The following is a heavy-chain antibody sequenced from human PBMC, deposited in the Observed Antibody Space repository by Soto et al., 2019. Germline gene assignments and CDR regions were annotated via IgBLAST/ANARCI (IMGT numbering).Heavy chain of an antibody. CDR3: AHRLAVMAAFDV. CDR1: GFSLTTSGRG. CDR2: FFWGDDK. V-gene: IGHV2-5*02. Sequence: QITLKESGPTLVKPTQTLTLTCTFSGFSLTTSGRGVGWIRQPPGKALEWLALFFWGDDKRYSPSLKTRLTLSKYTSTNQVALPMPNMGPEDTAMYSCAHRLAVMAAFDVWGQGTVVTVSS. D-gene: IGHD6-19*01. J-gene: IGHJ3*01.